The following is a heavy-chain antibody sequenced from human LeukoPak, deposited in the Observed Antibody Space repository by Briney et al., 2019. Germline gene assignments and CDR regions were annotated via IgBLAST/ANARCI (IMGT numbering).Heavy chain of an antibody. V-gene: IGHV4-34*01. Sequence: SETLSLTCAVYGGSFSGYYWSWIRQPPGKGLEWIGEINHSGSTNYNPSLKSRVTISVDTSKNQFSLKLSSVTAADTAVYYCARRLTPPEDLQHWGQGTLVTVSS. CDR3: ARRLTPPEDLQH. CDR1: GGSFSGYY. CDR2: INHSGST. J-gene: IGHJ1*01. D-gene: IGHD3-9*01.